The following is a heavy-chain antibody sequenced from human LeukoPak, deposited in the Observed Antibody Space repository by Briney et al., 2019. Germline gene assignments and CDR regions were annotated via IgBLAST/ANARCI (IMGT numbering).Heavy chain of an antibody. V-gene: IGHV5-51*01. D-gene: IGHD2-2*01. CDR3: ATQHMSSTSHKGPMDA. CDR1: GYIFTSYW. J-gene: IGHJ6*03. Sequence: GESLEISCQGSGYIFTSYWIGWGRQLPGKGLEWMGIIYPGDSDTRYSPSFQGQVTISAGKSISTAYLQWSSLKASYTAMYYCATQHMSSTSHKGPMDAWGKGTTVTVS. CDR2: IYPGDSDT.